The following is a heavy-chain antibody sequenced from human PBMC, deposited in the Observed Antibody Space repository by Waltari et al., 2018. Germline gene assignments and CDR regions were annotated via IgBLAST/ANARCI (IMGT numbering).Heavy chain of an antibody. CDR3: ARSYYYDRIGDYPSLGAFDY. D-gene: IGHD3-22*01. CDR1: GFTLSSYW. V-gene: IGHV3-7*03. Sequence: VQLVESGGSVVQPGGSRRLSWAASGFTLSSYWMRGGGEAPGKGREWVANIKKYGSEEYYVDPVRRRFTISRDNAKNSLYLQMNSLRPEDTAVYYCARSYYYDRIGDYPSLGAFDYWGQGTLVTVSS. CDR2: IKKYGSEE. J-gene: IGHJ4*02.